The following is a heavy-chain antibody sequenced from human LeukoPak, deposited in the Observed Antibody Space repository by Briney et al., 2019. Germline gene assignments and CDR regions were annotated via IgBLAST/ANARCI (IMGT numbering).Heavy chain of an antibody. J-gene: IGHJ5*02. CDR1: GGSISSSSCY. CDR3: ARKSWNYFNWFDP. Sequence: PSETLSLTCTVSGGSISSSSCYWGWIRQPPGQGLEWVGSIYYSGSTYYNPSLKSRVTISVDTSKNQFSLKLSSVTAADTAVYYCARKSWNYFNWFDPWGQGTLVTVSS. CDR2: IYYSGST. D-gene: IGHD1-7*01. V-gene: IGHV4-39*01.